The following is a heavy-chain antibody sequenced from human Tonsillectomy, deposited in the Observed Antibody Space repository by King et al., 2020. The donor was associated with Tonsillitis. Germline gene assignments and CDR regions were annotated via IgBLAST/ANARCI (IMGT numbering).Heavy chain of an antibody. Sequence: QLQESGPGLVKPSETLSLTCTVSGGSISSYYWSWIRQPAGKGLEWIGRIYTSGSTNYNPSLKSRVTMSVDTSKNQFSLKLSSVTAADTAVYYCAREYYYDSSGLMGGYYYYYGMDVWGQGTTVTVSS. CDR1: GGSISSYY. J-gene: IGHJ6*02. CDR2: IYTSGST. V-gene: IGHV4-4*07. D-gene: IGHD3-22*01. CDR3: AREYYYDSSGLMGGYYYYYGMDV.